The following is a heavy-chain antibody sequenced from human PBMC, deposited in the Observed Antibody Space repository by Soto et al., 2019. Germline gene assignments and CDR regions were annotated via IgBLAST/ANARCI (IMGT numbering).Heavy chain of an antibody. J-gene: IGHJ6*03. CDR2: IYYSGST. CDR3: ATITMVRGVIKDYYMDV. D-gene: IGHD3-10*01. Sequence: SETLSLTCTVSGGSISSYYWSWIRQPPGKGLEWIGYIYYSGSTNYNPSLKSRVTISVDTSKNQFSLKLSSVTAADTAVYYCATITMVRGVIKDYYMDVWGKGTTVTVSS. CDR1: GGSISSYY. V-gene: IGHV4-59*08.